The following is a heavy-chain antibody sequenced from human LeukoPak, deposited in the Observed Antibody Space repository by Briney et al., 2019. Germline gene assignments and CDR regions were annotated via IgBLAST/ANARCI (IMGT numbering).Heavy chain of an antibody. CDR1: GYSFSNYW. J-gene: IGHJ4*02. V-gene: IGHV5-51*01. Sequence: GDSLKISCKASGYSFSNYWIAWVRQMPGKGLEWMGIIYPDDSHTRYSPSFQGQVTISADKSISTAYLQWSSLKASDSAMYYCATPINPVRFLEWYYFDSWGQGTLVTVYS. D-gene: IGHD3-3*01. CDR3: ATPINPVRFLEWYYFDS. CDR2: IYPDDSHT.